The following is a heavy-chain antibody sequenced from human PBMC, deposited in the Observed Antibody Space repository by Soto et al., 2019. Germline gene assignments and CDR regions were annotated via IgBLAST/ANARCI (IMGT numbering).Heavy chain of an antibody. J-gene: IGHJ4*02. V-gene: IGHV1-8*01. CDR3: ASGIVGPTAGY. CDR2: MNPYSGNT. D-gene: IGHD1-26*01. CDR1: GYTFTSYD. Sequence: QVQLVQSGAEVKKPGASVKVSCKASGYTFTSYDINWVRQATGQGLEWMGWMNPYSGNTGDVQKFEGRVTMTRNTTISTAYVELSSLTSEDTAVYYCASGIVGPTAGYWGQGTLVTVSS.